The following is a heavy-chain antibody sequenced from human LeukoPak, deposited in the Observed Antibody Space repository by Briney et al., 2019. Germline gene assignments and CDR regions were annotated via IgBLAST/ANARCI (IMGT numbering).Heavy chain of an antibody. V-gene: IGHV1-2*02. CDR3: ARANTWIQLWFDDYYYYYYMDV. Sequence: ASVKVSCKASGYTFTGYYMHWVRQAPGQGLEWMGWINPNSGGTNYAQKFQGRVTMTRDTSISTAYMELSRLRSDDTAVCYCARANTWIQLWFDDYYYYYYMDVWGKGTTVTISS. J-gene: IGHJ6*03. D-gene: IGHD5-18*01. CDR2: INPNSGGT. CDR1: GYTFTGYY.